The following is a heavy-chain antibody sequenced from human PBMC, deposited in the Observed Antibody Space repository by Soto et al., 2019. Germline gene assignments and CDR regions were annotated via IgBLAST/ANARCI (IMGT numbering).Heavy chain of an antibody. Sequence: PVVSLRLSGVASGFSFSDYEMNWVRQAPGKGLEWVAYISSGGSTIHYADSVRGRFTVSRDNARNSLYLQMNTLSVEDTALYYCARDRAAGGYWGQGTLVTVSS. V-gene: IGHV3-48*03. CDR2: ISSGGSTI. CDR1: GFSFSDYE. CDR3: ARDRAAGGY. J-gene: IGHJ4*02. D-gene: IGHD6-13*01.